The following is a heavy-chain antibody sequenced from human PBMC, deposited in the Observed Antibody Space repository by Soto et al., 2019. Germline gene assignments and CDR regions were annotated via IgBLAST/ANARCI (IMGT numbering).Heavy chain of an antibody. CDR1: GGSFSGYY. D-gene: IGHD3-9*01. Sequence: WETLSLTCAVYGGSFSGYYWSWIRQPPGKGLEWIGEINHSGSTNYNPSLKSRVTISVDTSKNQFSLKLSSVTAADTAVYYCARVATTRNYDNLTGYPWFDPWGQGTLVTVSS. CDR3: ARVATTRNYDNLTGYPWFDP. CDR2: INHSGST. V-gene: IGHV4-34*01. J-gene: IGHJ5*02.